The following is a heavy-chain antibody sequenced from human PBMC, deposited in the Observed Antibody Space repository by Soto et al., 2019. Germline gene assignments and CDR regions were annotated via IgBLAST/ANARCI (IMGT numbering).Heavy chain of an antibody. V-gene: IGHV1-69*02. CDR1: GDTFNFYT. Sequence: QVQLVQSGAEVKKPGSPVRVSCTASGDTFNFYTISWVRQGPGQGPEWMGRIIPMLGMSNYAQKFQGRVTTMADKTTSTVYMNLGGLTSEDTAVYYCATNYGSGSTHFDFWGQGTLVTVSS. J-gene: IGHJ4*02. CDR3: ATNYGSGSTHFDF. CDR2: IIPMLGMS. D-gene: IGHD3-10*01.